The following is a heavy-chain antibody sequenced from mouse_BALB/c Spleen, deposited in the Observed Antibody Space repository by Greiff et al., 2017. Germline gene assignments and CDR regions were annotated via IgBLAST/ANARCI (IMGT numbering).Heavy chain of an antibody. CDR2: IWSGGST. CDR3: ARSRYLYAMDY. D-gene: IGHD2-14*01. V-gene: IGHV2-2*02. J-gene: IGHJ4*01. Sequence: QVQLQQSGPGLVQPSQSLSITCTVSGFSLTSYGVHWVRQSPGKGLEWLGVIWSGGSTDYNAAFISRLSISKDNSKSQVFFKMNSLQANDTAIYYCARSRYLYAMDYWGQGTSVTVSS. CDR1: GFSLTSYG.